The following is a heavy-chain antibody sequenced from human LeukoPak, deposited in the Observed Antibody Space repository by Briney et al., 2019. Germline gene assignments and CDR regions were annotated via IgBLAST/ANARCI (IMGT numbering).Heavy chain of an antibody. J-gene: IGHJ4*02. D-gene: IGHD3-10*01. CDR1: GFTVSSNY. CDR3: ARDSGFGELLATY. Sequence: RGSLRLSCAASGFTVSSNYMSWVRQAPGKVLEWVSVIYSGGSTYYADSVKGRFTISRDNSKNTLYLQMNSLRAEDTAVYYCARDSGFGELLATYWGQGTLVTVSS. V-gene: IGHV3-66*01. CDR2: IYSGGST.